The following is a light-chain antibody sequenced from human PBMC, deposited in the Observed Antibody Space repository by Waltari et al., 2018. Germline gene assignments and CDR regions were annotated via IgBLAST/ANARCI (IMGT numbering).Light chain of an antibody. J-gene: IGKJ1*01. CDR1: QSVLYSSNSKNY. CDR2: WAS. CDR3: QQYYTAPRT. Sequence: DIVMTQSPDSLAVSLVERATISCSSSQSVLYSSNSKNYLAWFQQKPGQPPKLLLYWASTRESGVPDRFSGSGSGTDFTLTISSLQAEDVAVYYCQQYYTAPRTFGQGTKVEI. V-gene: IGKV4-1*01.